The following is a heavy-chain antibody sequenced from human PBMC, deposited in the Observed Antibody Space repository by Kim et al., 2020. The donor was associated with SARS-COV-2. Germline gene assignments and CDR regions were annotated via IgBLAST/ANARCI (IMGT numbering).Heavy chain of an antibody. J-gene: IGHJ6*02. D-gene: IGHD3-10*01. Sequence: GGSLRLSCAASGFTFSSYGIHWVRQAPGMGLEWVAVISFDGSTKYYADSVKGRFTISRDNSKNTLYLEMNSLRADDTAMYYCGRRILFRGITYYGMDDWGQGTTVTVSS. CDR2: ISFDGSTK. CDR3: GRRILFRGITYYGMDD. CDR1: GFTFSSYG. V-gene: IGHV3-33*05.